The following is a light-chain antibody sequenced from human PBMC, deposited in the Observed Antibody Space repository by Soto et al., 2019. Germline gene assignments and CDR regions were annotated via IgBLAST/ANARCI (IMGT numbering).Light chain of an antibody. CDR1: QSVLYSSNNKNY. Sequence: DIVMTQSPDSLAVSLGERATINCKSSQSVLYSSNNKNYLAWYQQKPGQPPKLLIYWASTRESGVPDRFSGSGSGTDFTLTISILQAEDVAVYYCQQYYSTPRTFGQGTKLEIK. V-gene: IGKV4-1*01. CDR3: QQYYSTPRT. CDR2: WAS. J-gene: IGKJ2*01.